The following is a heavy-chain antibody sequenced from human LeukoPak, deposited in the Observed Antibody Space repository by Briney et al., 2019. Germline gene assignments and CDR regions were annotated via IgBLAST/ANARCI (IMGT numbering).Heavy chain of an antibody. CDR1: GFTFSSYA. Sequence: GGSLRLSCAASGFTFSSYAMHWVRQAPGKGLEWVAVISYDGSNKYYANSVKGRFTISRDNAKNSLYLQMNSLRAEDTAVYYCARDPYYYDNYDAFDIWGQGTMVTVSS. CDR3: ARDPYYYDNYDAFDI. D-gene: IGHD3-22*01. CDR2: ISYDGSNK. J-gene: IGHJ3*02. V-gene: IGHV3-30*04.